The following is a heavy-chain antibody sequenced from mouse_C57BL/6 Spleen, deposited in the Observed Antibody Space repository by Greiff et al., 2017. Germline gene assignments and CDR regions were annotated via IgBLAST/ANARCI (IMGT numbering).Heavy chain of an antibody. J-gene: IGHJ4*01. V-gene: IGHV1-20*01. CDR2: INPYNGDT. Sequence: VQLQQSGPELVKPGDSVKISCKASGYSFTGYFMNWVMQSHGKSLEWIGRINPYNGDTFYNQKFKGKATLTVDKSSSTAHMELRSLTSEDSAVYYCARLVYGGAMDYWGQGTSVTVSS. CDR1: GYSFTGYF. CDR3: ARLVYGGAMDY. D-gene: IGHD1-1*01.